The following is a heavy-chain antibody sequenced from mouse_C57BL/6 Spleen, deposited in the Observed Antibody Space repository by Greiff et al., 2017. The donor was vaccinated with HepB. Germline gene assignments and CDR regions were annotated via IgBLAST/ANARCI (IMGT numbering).Heavy chain of an antibody. J-gene: IGHJ1*03. CDR3: ARHGNYFDV. Sequence: EVKLQESGGDLVKPGGSLKLSCAASGFTFSSYGMSWVRQTPDKRLEWVATISSGGSYTYYPDSVKGRFTISRDNAKNTLYLQMSSLKSEDTAMYYCARHGNYFDVWGTGTTVTVAS. CDR1: GFTFSSYG. CDR2: ISSGGSYT. V-gene: IGHV5-6*01. D-gene: IGHD2-1*01.